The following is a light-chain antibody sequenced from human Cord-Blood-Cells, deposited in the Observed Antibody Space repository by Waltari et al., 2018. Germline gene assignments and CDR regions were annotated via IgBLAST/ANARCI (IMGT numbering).Light chain of an antibody. V-gene: IGLV2-14*01. Sequence: QSALTQPASVSGSPGKSITIPCTGTGSDVGGYNYVSWYQQHPGKAPKLMIYDVSNRPSGVSNRFSGSKSGNTASLTISGLQAEDEADYYCSSYTSSSTWVFGGGTKLTVL. CDR1: GSDVGGYNY. CDR2: DVS. CDR3: SSYTSSSTWV. J-gene: IGLJ3*02.